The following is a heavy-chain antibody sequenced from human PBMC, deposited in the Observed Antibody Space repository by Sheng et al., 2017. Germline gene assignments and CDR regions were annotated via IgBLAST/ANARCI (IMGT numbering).Heavy chain of an antibody. Sequence: EVQVLESGGGLVQPGGSLRLSCAASGFTFSKYAMTWVRQAPGKGLEWVSGISGSGSSTYYGDSVKGRFTISRDNSKNTLYVQMSSLRAEDTALYYCAKSPGAERGYYFDYWGRGTLVTVSS. CDR3: AKSPGAERGYYFDY. CDR2: ISGSGSST. J-gene: IGHJ4*02. CDR1: GFTFSKYA. V-gene: IGHV3-23*01. D-gene: IGHD3-10*01.